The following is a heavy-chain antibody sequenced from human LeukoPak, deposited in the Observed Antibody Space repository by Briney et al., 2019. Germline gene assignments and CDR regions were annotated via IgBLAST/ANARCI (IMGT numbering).Heavy chain of an antibody. D-gene: IGHD5-18*01. J-gene: IGHJ4*02. V-gene: IGHV3-23*01. Sequence: GGSLRLSCAASGFTFSSYAMSWVRQAPGKGLEWVSAISGSGGSTYYADSVKGRFTISRDNSKNTLYLQMNSLRAEDTAVYYCAKGIQGYSYGSYYFDYWGQGTLVTVSS. CDR3: AKGIQGYSYGSYYFDY. CDR2: ISGSGGST. CDR1: GFTFSSYA.